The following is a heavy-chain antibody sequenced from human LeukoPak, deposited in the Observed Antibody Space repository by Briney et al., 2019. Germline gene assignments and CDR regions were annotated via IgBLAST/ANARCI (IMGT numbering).Heavy chain of an antibody. CDR1: GYSFTSYW. V-gene: IGHV5-51*01. Sequence: GESLKISCTTSGYSFTSYWIGWVRQMPGKGLEWMGIVYPGDSDTRYSPSFQGQVTISADKSISTAYLQWSSLKASDTAMYYCARQTTVVSNFDYWGQGTLVTVSS. D-gene: IGHD4-23*01. J-gene: IGHJ4*02. CDR3: ARQTTVVSNFDY. CDR2: VYPGDSDT.